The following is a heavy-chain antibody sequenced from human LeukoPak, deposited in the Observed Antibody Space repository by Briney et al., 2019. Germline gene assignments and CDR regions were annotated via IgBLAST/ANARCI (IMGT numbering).Heavy chain of an antibody. D-gene: IGHD5-18*01. J-gene: IGHJ5*02. Sequence: SETLSLTCTVSGGSISSYYWSWIRQPPGKGLEWIGFIYYSGSTNYNPSLKSRVTISVDTSKNQFSLKLTSVTAADTAVYYCARHTGEQLGTPNWFAPGARGPLVPVPS. CDR3: ARHTGEQLGTPNWFAP. V-gene: IGHV4-59*08. CDR2: IYYSGST. CDR1: GGSISSYY.